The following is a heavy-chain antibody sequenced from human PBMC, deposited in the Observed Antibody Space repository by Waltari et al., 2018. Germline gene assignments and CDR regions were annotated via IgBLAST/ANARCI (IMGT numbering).Heavy chain of an antibody. D-gene: IGHD2-2*01. Sequence: QLQLQESGPGLVKPSETLSLTCTVSGGSISSSSYYWGWIRQPPGKGLEWIGSIYYSGSTYYNPSLKSRVTMTRDTSTSTVYMELNSLRSEDTAVYYCARPSPAALARFDYWGQGTLVTVSS. CDR2: IYYSGST. CDR3: ARPSPAALARFDY. V-gene: IGHV4-39*07. J-gene: IGHJ4*02. CDR1: GGSISSSSYY.